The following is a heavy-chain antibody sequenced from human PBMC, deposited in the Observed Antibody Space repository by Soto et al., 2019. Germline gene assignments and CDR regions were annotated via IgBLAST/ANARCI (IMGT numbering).Heavy chain of an antibody. V-gene: IGHV1-2*02. Sequence: GASVKVSCKASGYTFTGYYMHWVRQAPGQGLEWMGWINLNSGGTKYLQKFQGRVTITRDTSASTAYMELSSLRSEDTAVYYCARDYYDSSGQYYFDYWGQGTLVTVSS. D-gene: IGHD3-22*01. CDR2: INLNSGGT. CDR3: ARDYYDSSGQYYFDY. CDR1: GYTFTGYY. J-gene: IGHJ4*02.